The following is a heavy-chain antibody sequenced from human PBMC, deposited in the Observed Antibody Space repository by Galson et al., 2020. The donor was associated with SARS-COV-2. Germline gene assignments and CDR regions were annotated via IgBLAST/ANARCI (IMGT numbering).Heavy chain of an antibody. Sequence: SETLSLTCTVSGGSISSSSYYWGWIRQPPGKGLEWIGSIYYSGSTYYNPSLKSRVTISVDTSKNQFSLKLSSVTAADTAVYYCARILSYDYVWGSYRRGFYFDYWGQGTLVTVSS. CDR1: GGSISSSSYY. D-gene: IGHD3-16*02. CDR3: ARILSYDYVWGSYRRGFYFDY. J-gene: IGHJ4*02. CDR2: IYYSGST. V-gene: IGHV4-39*01.